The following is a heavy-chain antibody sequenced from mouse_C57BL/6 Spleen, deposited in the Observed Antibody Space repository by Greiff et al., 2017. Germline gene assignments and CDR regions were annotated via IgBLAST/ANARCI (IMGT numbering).Heavy chain of an antibody. V-gene: IGHV3-6*01. CDR3: ANRRYAMDY. CDR2: ISYDGSN. CDR1: GYSITSGYY. Sequence: EVQVVESGPGLVKPSQSLSLTCSVTGYSITSGYYWNWIRQFPGNKLEWMGYISYDGSNNYNPSLKNRISITRDTSKNQFFLKLNSVTTEDTATYYCANRRYAMDYWGQGTSVTVSS. J-gene: IGHJ4*01.